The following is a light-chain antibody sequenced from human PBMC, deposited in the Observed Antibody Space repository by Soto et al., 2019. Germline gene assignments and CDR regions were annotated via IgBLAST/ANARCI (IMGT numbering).Light chain of an antibody. Sequence: QSVLTRPPSVSGAPGQRVTISCTGSSSNIGAGYDVHWYQQLPGTAPKLLIYGNSNRPSGVPDRFSGSKSGTSASLAITGLQAEDEADYYCQSYDSSLSGSEVFGGGTKLTVL. CDR2: GNS. CDR3: QSYDSSLSGSEV. J-gene: IGLJ3*02. CDR1: SSNIGAGYD. V-gene: IGLV1-40*01.